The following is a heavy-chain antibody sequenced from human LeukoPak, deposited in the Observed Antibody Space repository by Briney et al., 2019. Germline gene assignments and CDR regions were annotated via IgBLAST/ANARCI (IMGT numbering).Heavy chain of an antibody. CDR3: ARRLCGGDCYSTFSY. CDR2: INHSGST. J-gene: IGHJ4*02. Sequence: PSETLSLTCAVYGGSFSGYYWSWIRQPPGKGLEWIGEINHSGSTNYNPSLKSRVTISVDTSKNQFSLQLSSVTAADTAVYYCARRLCGGDCYSTFSYWGQGTLVTVSS. D-gene: IGHD2-21*02. V-gene: IGHV4-34*01. CDR1: GGSFSGYY.